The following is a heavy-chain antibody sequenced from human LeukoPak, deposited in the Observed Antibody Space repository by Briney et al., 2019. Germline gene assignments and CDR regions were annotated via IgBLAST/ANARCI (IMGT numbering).Heavy chain of an antibody. D-gene: IGHD2-15*01. CDR2: INSDGSST. V-gene: IGHV3-74*01. Sequence: GGSLRLSCAASGFTFSSYWMHWVRQAPGKGLVWVSRINSDGSSTSYADSVKGRFTISRDNAKNTLYLQMNSLRAEDTAVYYCAKFPVVGASPRDYWGQGTLVTVSS. CDR1: GFTFSSYW. CDR3: AKFPVVGASPRDY. J-gene: IGHJ4*02.